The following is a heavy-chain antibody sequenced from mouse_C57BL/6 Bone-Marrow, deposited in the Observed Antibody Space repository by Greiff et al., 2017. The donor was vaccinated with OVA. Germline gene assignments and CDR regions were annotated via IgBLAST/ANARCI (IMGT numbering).Heavy chain of an antibody. V-gene: IGHV5-17*01. J-gene: IGHJ1*03. CDR3: ARQLLLRYKGYFDV. CDR2: ISSGSSTI. D-gene: IGHD1-1*01. Sequence: EVHLVESGGGLVKPGGSLKLSCAASGFTFSDYGMHWVRQAPEKGLEWVAYISSGSSTIYYADTVKGRLTISRDNAKNTLFLQMTSLRSEDTAMYYCARQLLLRYKGYFDVWGTGTTVTVSS. CDR1: GFTFSDYG.